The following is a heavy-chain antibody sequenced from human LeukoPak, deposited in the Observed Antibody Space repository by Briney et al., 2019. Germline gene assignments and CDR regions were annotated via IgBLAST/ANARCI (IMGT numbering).Heavy chain of an antibody. CDR1: GYTFTSDA. CDR2: IIPIFGTA. Sequence: SVKVSCKTSGYTFTSDAISWVRQAPGQGLEWMGGIIPIFGTANYAQKFQGRVTITADESTSTAYMELSSLRSEDTAVYYCARVWDYYDSSGHYAYWGQGTLVTVSS. D-gene: IGHD3-22*01. CDR3: ARVWDYYDSSGHYAY. J-gene: IGHJ4*02. V-gene: IGHV1-69*13.